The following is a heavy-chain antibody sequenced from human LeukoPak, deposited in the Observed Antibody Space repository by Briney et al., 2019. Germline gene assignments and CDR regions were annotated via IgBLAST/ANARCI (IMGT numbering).Heavy chain of an antibody. J-gene: IGHJ4*02. CDR3: ARTEYYYDNSGYRPFDY. CDR1: GFTFSSNY. V-gene: IGHV3-53*01. D-gene: IGHD3-22*01. CDR2: IYSGGST. Sequence: GGSLRLSCAASGFTFSSNYMSWVRQAPGKGLEWVSVIYSGGSTYYADSVKGRFTISRDNSKNTLYLQMNSLRAEDTAVYYCARTEYYYDNSGYRPFDYWGQGTLVTVSS.